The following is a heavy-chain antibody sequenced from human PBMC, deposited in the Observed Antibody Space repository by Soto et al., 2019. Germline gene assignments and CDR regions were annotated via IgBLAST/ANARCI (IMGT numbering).Heavy chain of an antibody. J-gene: IGHJ5*02. D-gene: IGHD2-2*01. V-gene: IGHV4-39*01. Sequence: SETLSLTCTVSGGSISSSSYYWGWIRQPPGKGLEWIGSIYYSGSTYYNPSLKSRVTISVDTSKNQFSLKLSSVTAADTAVYYCARGLVVPAARSNWFDPWGQGTLVTVSS. CDR2: IYYSGST. CDR1: GGSISSSSYY. CDR3: ARGLVVPAARSNWFDP.